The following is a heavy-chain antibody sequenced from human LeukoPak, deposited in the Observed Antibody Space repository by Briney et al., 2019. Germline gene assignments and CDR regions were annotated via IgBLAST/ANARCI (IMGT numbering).Heavy chain of an antibody. Sequence: GRSLRLSCAASGFTFSSYGLHWVRQAPGKGLEWVAVISYDGRNKYYADSVKGRFTISRDNSKNTLYLQMNSLRAEDTAVYYCARRYYDFWSGYYYFDYWGQGTLVTVSS. CDR1: GFTFSSYG. CDR3: ARRYYDFWSGYYYFDY. CDR2: ISYDGRNK. D-gene: IGHD3-3*01. V-gene: IGHV3-30*04. J-gene: IGHJ4*02.